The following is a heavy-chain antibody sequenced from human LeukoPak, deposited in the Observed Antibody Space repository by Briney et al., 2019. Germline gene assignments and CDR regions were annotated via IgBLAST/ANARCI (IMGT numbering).Heavy chain of an antibody. Sequence: PGGSLRLSCAASGFTFSNAWMSWVRQAPGKGLEWVGRIKSKTDGGTTDYAAPVKGRFTISRDDSKNTLYLQMNSLKTEDTAVYYCTTDLGIAVAGSYFDYWGQGTLVTVSS. CDR3: TTDLGIAVAGSYFDY. D-gene: IGHD6-19*01. CDR1: GFTFSNAW. V-gene: IGHV3-15*01. J-gene: IGHJ4*02. CDR2: IKSKTDGGTT.